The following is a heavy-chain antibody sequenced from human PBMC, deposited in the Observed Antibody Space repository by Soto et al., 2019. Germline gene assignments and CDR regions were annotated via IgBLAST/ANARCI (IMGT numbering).Heavy chain of an antibody. CDR2: IYYSGST. V-gene: IGHV4-59*01. J-gene: IGHJ4*02. D-gene: IGHD4-4*01. CDR3: ARGYRSLDY. Sequence: SETLSLTCTVSGGSISSYYWSWIRQPPGKGLEWIGCIYYSGSTNYNPSLKSRVTISVDTSKNQFSLKLNSVTAADTAVYYCARGYRSLDYWGQGTLVTSPQ. CDR1: GGSISSYY.